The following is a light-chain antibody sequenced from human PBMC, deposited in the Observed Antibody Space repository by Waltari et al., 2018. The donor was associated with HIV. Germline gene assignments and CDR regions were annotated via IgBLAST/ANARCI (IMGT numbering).Light chain of an antibody. CDR1: SSPLGSTS. Sequence: QSVLTQPPSASGTPGQRVPLSCSGSSSPLGSTSVFRYHQFPGTAPKVLIYRNDQRPSGVPDRFSASRSGTSASLVISGLRSEDEADYYCAAYDDNLPGWMFGGGTKLTAL. CDR3: AAYDDNLPGWM. V-gene: IGLV1-47*01. J-gene: IGLJ3*02. CDR2: RND.